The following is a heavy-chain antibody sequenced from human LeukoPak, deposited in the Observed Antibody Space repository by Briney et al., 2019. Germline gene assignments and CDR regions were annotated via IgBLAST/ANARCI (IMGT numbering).Heavy chain of an antibody. D-gene: IGHD1-26*01. CDR1: GFSFRNTW. J-gene: IGHJ5*02. CDR2: IKQDETEI. V-gene: IGHV3-7*01. Sequence: GSLRLSCTTSGFSFRNTWMSWVRQAPGKGLEWVANIKQDETEIYYADSVKGRFTISRDNAKRSLYLQMNILRVEDTAVYYCARLNWDDGEVSGFDQWGQGILVTVSS. CDR3: ARLNWDDGEVSGFDQ.